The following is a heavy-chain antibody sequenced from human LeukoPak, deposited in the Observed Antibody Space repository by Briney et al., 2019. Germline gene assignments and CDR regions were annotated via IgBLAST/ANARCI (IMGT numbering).Heavy chain of an antibody. CDR2: INWNAGST. CDR1: GFTFDDYG. J-gene: IGHJ4*02. CDR3: ARVMYHDSGSYYQYFHH. Sequence: GGSLRLSCATSGFTFDDYGMSWVRQVPGKGLEWVSNINWNAGSTYYADSVKGRFTLSRDNANNSLYLQMNSLRAEDTALYYCARVMYHDSGSYYQYFHHWGQGTPVTVSS. V-gene: IGHV3-20*04. D-gene: IGHD3-10*01.